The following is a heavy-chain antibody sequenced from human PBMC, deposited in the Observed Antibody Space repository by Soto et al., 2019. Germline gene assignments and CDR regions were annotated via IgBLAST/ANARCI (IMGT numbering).Heavy chain of an antibody. CDR2: IYYSGST. CDR3: ARSLVTSSIYYFDY. CDR1: GDSVTSHY. V-gene: IGHV4-59*02. J-gene: IGHJ4*02. D-gene: IGHD2-21*02. Sequence: PSETLSLTCSVSGDSVTSHYLTWIRQPPGKGLEWIGDIYYSGSTNYNPSLKSRVTISVDKSKNQFSLKLSSVTAADTAVYYCARSLVTSSIYYFDYWGQGTLVTVSS.